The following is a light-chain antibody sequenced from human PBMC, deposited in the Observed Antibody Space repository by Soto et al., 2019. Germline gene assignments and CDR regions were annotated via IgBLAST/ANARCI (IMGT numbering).Light chain of an antibody. V-gene: IGKV1-6*01. CDR1: QGIRND. J-gene: IGKJ4*01. Sequence: IHVTHSPSSLSASVADRVTITGRASQGIRNDLAWYQQKPGKAPKLLIYAASSLQSGVPSRFSGSGSGTEFTLTITSLQPEDFAVYYCQQRSNWPPAFGRGTKVDI. CDR2: AAS. CDR3: QQRSNWPPA.